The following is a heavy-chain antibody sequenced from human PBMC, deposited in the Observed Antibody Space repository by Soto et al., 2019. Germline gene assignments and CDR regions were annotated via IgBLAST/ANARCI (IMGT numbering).Heavy chain of an antibody. J-gene: IGHJ4*02. CDR1: GGSITSPNW. D-gene: IGHD2-8*01. V-gene: IGHV4-4*02. Sequence: SETLSLTCAVSGGSITSPNWWGWVRQPPGKGLEWIGEIFHSETTNYNPSLKSRVTISIDKFKNQVSLRLTSVTAADTAMYYRTRSTKLSRRLYFDSWGQGALVTVSS. CDR3: TRSTKLSRRLYFDS. CDR2: IFHSETT.